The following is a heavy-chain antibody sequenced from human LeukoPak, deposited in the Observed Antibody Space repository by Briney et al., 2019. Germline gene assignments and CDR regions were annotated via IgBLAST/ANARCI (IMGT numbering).Heavy chain of an antibody. Sequence: PGGSLRLSCVGSGFTFSSYWMSWVRQAPGKGLEWVANIKKDGNEEHYVDSVKGRFTISRDNAKNSLYLQMNSLRVDDTAVFYCARRGATPAGYHYAMDVWGQGTTVTVSS. J-gene: IGHJ6*02. CDR2: IKKDGNEE. V-gene: IGHV3-7*01. CDR3: ARRGATPAGYHYAMDV. D-gene: IGHD1-26*01. CDR1: GFTFSSYW.